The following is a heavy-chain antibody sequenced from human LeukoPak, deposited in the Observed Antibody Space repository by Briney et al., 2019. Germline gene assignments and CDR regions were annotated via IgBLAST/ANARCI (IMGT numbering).Heavy chain of an antibody. CDR1: GFIFSPYT. CDR2: ISYDGADK. V-gene: IGHV3-30*04. CDR3: ARGSIDWQAVAFDC. D-gene: IGHD2-21*01. J-gene: IGHJ4*02. Sequence: GGSLRLSCAASGFIFSPYTMHWVRQAPGKGLEWVALISYDGADKYYADSVKGRFTISRDNSKNTLYLQTNSLRTEDTAVYYCARGSIDWQAVAFDCWGQGTLVTVSS.